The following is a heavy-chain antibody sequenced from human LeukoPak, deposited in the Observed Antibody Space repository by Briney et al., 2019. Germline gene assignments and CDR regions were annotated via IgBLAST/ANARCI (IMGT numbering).Heavy chain of an antibody. J-gene: IGHJ4*02. CDR3: AGEAPLSNFGY. V-gene: IGHV1-69*06. CDR1: GGTFTSYA. Sequence: ASVKVSCKASGGTFTSYAISWVRQATGQGLEWMGGMIPNFGNANYAQKFQGRVTITADTSRSTAYMELSSLRSEDTAVYYCAGEAPLSNFGYWGQGTLVTVPA. CDR2: MIPNFGNA.